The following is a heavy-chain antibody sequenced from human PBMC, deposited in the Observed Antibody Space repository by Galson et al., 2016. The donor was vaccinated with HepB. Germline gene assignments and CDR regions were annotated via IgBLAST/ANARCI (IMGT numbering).Heavy chain of an antibody. J-gene: IGHJ4*02. V-gene: IGHV5-51*01. CDR3: GRHERHSNSWYMDS. Sequence: QSGAEVKKPGESLKISCQGSGYKFTSYWIGWVRQVPGKGLEWMGTIYPGDSDTRYSPSFQGQVTISVDKSISTAYLQWSSLKASDSAMYYCGRHERHSNSWYMDSWGQGTLGTVSS. CDR1: GYKFTSYW. CDR2: IYPGDSDT. D-gene: IGHD6-13*01.